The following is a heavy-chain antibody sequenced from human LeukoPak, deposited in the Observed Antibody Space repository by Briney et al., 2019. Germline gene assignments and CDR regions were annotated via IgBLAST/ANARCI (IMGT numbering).Heavy chain of an antibody. CDR3: ARDGYSGYDFYFDY. V-gene: IGHV3-33*01. Sequence: PGGSLRLSCAASGFTFSSYGMHWVRQAPGKGLEWVAVIWFDGSDKYYADSVKGRFTISRDNSKNTLYLQMNSLRAEDTAAYYCARDGYSGYDFYFDYWGQGSLVTASS. D-gene: IGHD5-12*01. J-gene: IGHJ4*02. CDR2: IWFDGSDK. CDR1: GFTFSSYG.